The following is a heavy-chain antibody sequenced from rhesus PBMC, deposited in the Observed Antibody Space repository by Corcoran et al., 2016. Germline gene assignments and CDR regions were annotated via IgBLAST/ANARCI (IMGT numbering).Heavy chain of an antibody. CDR2: ISGQSEST. V-gene: IGHV4-73*01. CDR1: GRYISGPY. CDR3: ARSGGKHWWFDL. D-gene: IGHD2-39*02. Sequence: QVKLQQWGEGLVKPSETLSLPSAVYGRYISGPYWSRTSSPPVKGLEWIGYISGQSESTNYKPALNNRFTITKDTSKNQFSLKLSSATAADTATYYCARSGGKHWWFDLWGPGTPITISS. J-gene: IGHJ2*01.